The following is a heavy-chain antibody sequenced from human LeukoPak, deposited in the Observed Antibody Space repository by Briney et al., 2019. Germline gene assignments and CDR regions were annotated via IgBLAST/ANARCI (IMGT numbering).Heavy chain of an antibody. Sequence: SVKVSCKASGGTFSSYAISWVRQAPGQGLEWMGGIIPIFGTANYAQKFQGRVTITTDESTSTTYMELSSLRSEDTAVYYCARACDSSGYYYEEVFDYWGQGTLVTVSS. J-gene: IGHJ4*02. CDR2: IIPIFGTA. V-gene: IGHV1-69*05. D-gene: IGHD3-22*01. CDR3: ARACDSSGYYYEEVFDY. CDR1: GGTFSSYA.